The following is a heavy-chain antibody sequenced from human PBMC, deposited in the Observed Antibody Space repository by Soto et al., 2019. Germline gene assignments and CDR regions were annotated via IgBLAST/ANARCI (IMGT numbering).Heavy chain of an antibody. CDR1: EGTFASYG. D-gene: IGHD2-21*02. CDR3: ARDPVDLFCYLDV. CDR2: IIPLMRTV. V-gene: IGHV1-69*06. J-gene: IGHJ6*02. Sequence: QEELVQSGAEVKKPGSSVNVSCRTSEGTFASYGITWLRQAPGQRLEWMGEIIPLMRTVNYAQKFQDRVTITGDRSTSTVYMALSSLRSDDTAVYYCARDPVDLFCYLDVWGQGTPVTVSS.